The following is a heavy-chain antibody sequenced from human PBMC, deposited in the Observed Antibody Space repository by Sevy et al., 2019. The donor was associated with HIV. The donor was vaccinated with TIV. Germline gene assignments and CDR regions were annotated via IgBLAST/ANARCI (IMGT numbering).Heavy chain of an antibody. CDR2: ISYDGSNK. V-gene: IGHV3-30*04. D-gene: IGHD3-22*01. CDR3: ARGSDYYDSSPFDY. CDR1: GFTSSSYA. J-gene: IGHJ4*02. Sequence: GGSLRLSCAASGFTSSSYAMHWVRQAPGKGLEWVAVISYDGSNKYYADSVKGRFTISRDNSKNTLYLQMNSLRAEDTAVYYCARGSDYYDSSPFDYWGQGTLVTVSS.